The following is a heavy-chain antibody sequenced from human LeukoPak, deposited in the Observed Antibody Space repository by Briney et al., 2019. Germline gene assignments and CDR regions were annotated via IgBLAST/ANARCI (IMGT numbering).Heavy chain of an antibody. CDR2: ISYDGSNK. V-gene: IGHV3-30*04. J-gene: IGHJ4*02. D-gene: IGHD3-22*01. CDR3: ARAGYYDSSGYLSARRQYYFDY. Sequence: GGSLRLSCAASGFTFSSYAMHWVRQAPGKGLEWVAVISYDGSNKYYADSVKGRFTISRDNSKNTLYLQMNSLRAEDTAVYYCARAGYYDSSGYLSARRQYYFDYWGQGTLVTVSS. CDR1: GFTFSSYA.